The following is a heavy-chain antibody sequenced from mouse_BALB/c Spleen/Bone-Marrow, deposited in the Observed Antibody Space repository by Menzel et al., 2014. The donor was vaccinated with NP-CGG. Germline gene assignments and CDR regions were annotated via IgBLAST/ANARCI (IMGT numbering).Heavy chain of an antibody. J-gene: IGHJ1*01. CDR2: IDPANGYS. D-gene: IGHD1-2*01. CDR3: ALITTATFSYWYFDV. V-gene: IGHV14-3*02. CDR1: GFNIKDTY. Sequence: EVKLVESRAELVKPGASVKLSCTASGFNIKDTYMHWVKQRPEQGLEWIGRIDPANGYSIYDPKFQGKATITADTTSNTARLQLSSLTSEDTAVYYCALITTATFSYWYFDVWGAGTTVTVSS.